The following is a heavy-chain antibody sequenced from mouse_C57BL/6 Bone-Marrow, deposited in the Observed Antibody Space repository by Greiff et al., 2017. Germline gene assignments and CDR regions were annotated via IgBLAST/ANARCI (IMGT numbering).Heavy chain of an antibody. CDR2: INPGSGGT. D-gene: IGHD1-1*01. CDR3: ARRLTTVVPHWYFDV. V-gene: IGHV1-54*01. CDR1: GYAFTNYL. J-gene: IGHJ1*03. Sequence: VQLQQSGAELVRPGTSVKVSCKASGYAFTNYLIEWVKQRPGPGLAWIGVINPGSGGTHYNEKFQGKATLTADKSSSPAYMQLSRLTSEESAVYFCARRLTTVVPHWYFDVWGTGTTVTVSS.